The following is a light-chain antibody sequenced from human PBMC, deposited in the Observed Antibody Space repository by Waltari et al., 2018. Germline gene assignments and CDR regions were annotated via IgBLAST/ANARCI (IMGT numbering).Light chain of an antibody. CDR3: QQYGRSPVT. CDR2: DAS. J-gene: IGKJ2*01. V-gene: IGKV3-20*01. CDR1: QTVTNTY. Sequence: EIVLTQSPGTLSLSPGDRATLSCRASQTVTNTYLAWHRQKPGQAPRLLIFDASSRTTVVPDMFSGSGSVTDFTLTISRLEPEDFAVFYCQQYGRSPVTFGQGTKLEIK.